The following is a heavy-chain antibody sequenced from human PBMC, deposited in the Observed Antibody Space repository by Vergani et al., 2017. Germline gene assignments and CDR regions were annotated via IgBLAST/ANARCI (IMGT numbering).Heavy chain of an antibody. D-gene: IGHD2/OR15-2a*01. Sequence: VQLVESGGGLVPPGRSLRLSCAASGFSFGDYAMTWVRQAPGKGLEWVAFIRYDGSNKYYADSVKGRFTISRDNSKNTVYLQMNSLKAEDRATYYCAREERSNTSPFVGDWGQGTLVTV. V-gene: IGHV3-30*02. J-gene: IGHJ4*02. CDR1: GFSFGDYA. CDR3: AREERSNTSPFVGD. CDR2: IRYDGSNK.